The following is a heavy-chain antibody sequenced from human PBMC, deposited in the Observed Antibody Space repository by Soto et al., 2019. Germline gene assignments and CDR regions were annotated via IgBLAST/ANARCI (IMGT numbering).Heavy chain of an antibody. Sequence: GASVKVSCKASGYTFTSYGISWVRQAPGQGLEWMGWISAYNGNTNYAQKLQGRVTMTTDTSTSTAYMELRSLRSDDTAVYYCARGPSPIAAHYYYYYYMDVWGKGTMVTVSS. D-gene: IGHD6-6*01. CDR2: ISAYNGNT. J-gene: IGHJ6*03. V-gene: IGHV1-18*01. CDR1: GYTFTSYG. CDR3: ARGPSPIAAHYYYYYYMDV.